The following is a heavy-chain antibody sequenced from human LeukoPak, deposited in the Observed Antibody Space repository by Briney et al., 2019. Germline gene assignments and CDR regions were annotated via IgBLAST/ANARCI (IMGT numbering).Heavy chain of an antibody. CDR3: TSLLGYCTNDVCYNY. V-gene: IGHV3-73*01. D-gene: IGHD2-8*01. CDR2: IRSEPNSYAT. Sequence: GGSLRLSCAASGFTFSGSAMHWVRQASGKGLEWVGRIRSEPNSYATAYAASVKGRFTISRDDSKNTAYLQMNSLKTEDTAVYYCTSLLGYCTNDVCYNYWGQGTLVTVSS. J-gene: IGHJ4*02. CDR1: GFTFSGSA.